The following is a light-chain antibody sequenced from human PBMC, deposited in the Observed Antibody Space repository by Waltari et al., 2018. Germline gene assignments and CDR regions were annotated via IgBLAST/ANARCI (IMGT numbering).Light chain of an antibody. CDR2: AAS. CDR1: QSVSSSY. V-gene: IGKV3-20*01. J-gene: IGKJ4*01. Sequence: EIVLTQSPGTLSLSPGERATLSCRTSQSVSSSYLAWYQQKPGQAPRLLINAASSRATGTPDRFRGSGSGTDFTLTISRLEPEDFAVYYCQQYGSTPLTFGGGTKVEIK. CDR3: QQYGSTPLT.